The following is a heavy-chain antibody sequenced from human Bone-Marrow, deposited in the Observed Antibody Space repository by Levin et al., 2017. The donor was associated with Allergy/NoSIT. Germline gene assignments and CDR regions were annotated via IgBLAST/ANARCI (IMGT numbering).Heavy chain of an antibody. CDR1: GFTFSSCA. CDR3: ARDRWRFPAGGYYDFWSGYSTGYYYYGMDV. J-gene: IGHJ6*02. Sequence: GGSLRLSCAASGFTFSSCAMHWVRQAPGKGLEWVAVISYDGSNKYYADSVKGRFTISRDNSKNTLYLQMNSLRAEDTAVYYCARDRWRFPAGGYYDFWSGYSTGYYYYGMDVWGQGTTVTVSS. V-gene: IGHV3-30*04. D-gene: IGHD3-3*01. CDR2: ISYDGSNK.